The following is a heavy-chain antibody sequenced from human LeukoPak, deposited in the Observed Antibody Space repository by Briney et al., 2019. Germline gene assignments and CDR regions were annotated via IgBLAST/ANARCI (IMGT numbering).Heavy chain of an antibody. CDR3: AKGVDVVVPIDY. J-gene: IGHJ4*02. D-gene: IGHD2-2*01. CDR1: GYSFTSYY. Sequence: ASVKVSCKASGYSFTSYYMHWVRQAPGQGLEWMGIINPSGGSTSYAQKFQGRVTMTRDMSTSTVYMELSSLRSEDTAVYYCAKGVDVVVPIDYWGQGTLVTVSS. CDR2: INPSGGST. V-gene: IGHV1-46*01.